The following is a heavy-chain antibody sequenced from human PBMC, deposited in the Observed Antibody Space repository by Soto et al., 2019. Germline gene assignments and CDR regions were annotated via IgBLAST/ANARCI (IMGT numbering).Heavy chain of an antibody. D-gene: IGHD4-17*01. J-gene: IGHJ3*02. CDR1: GFSLSTRGVG. CDR3: GHRFDDGANSI. Sequence: GSGPTLVNPTQTLTLTCTFSGFSLSTRGVGVDWIRQPPGKALEWLALIYWNDDKRYSPSLKSRLTITKDTSKNQVVLTMTNMDPVDTATYYCGHRFDDGANSIWGQGTMVTVSS. V-gene: IGHV2-5*01. CDR2: IYWNDDK.